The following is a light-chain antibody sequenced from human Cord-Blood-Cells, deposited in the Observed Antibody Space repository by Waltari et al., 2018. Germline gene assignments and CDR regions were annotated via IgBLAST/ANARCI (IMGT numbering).Light chain of an antibody. CDR3: SSYTSSSTWV. Sequence: QSALTQPASVSGSPGQSITISCTGTSSDVGGYNYVSWYQQHPGKAPKLMIYDVSKRPSGVSTRFPGSKSSNTASLTISGLQSEDEADYYCSSYTSSSTWVFGGGTKLTVL. V-gene: IGLV2-14*01. J-gene: IGLJ3*02. CDR2: DVS. CDR1: SSDVGGYNY.